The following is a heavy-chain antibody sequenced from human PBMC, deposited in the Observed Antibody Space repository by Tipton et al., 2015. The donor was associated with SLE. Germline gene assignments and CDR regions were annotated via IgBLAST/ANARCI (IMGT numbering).Heavy chain of an antibody. CDR1: GGSISSSSYY. Sequence: LRLSCTVSGGSISSSSYYWGWIRQPPGKGLEWIRSIYYSGSTNYNPSLKSRVTISVDTSKKQFSLKLSSVTAADTAVYYCARVVKGSSWYWFDPWGQGTLVTVSS. CDR3: ARVVKGSSWYWFDP. D-gene: IGHD6-13*01. V-gene: IGHV4-39*07. CDR2: IYYSGST. J-gene: IGHJ5*02.